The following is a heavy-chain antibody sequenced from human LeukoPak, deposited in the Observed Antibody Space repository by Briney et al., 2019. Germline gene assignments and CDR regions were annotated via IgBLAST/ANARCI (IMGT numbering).Heavy chain of an antibody. CDR3: ARGLHDYGDG. Sequence: GGSLRLSCAASGFTFSSYGMSWVRQAPGKGLEWVSAISSSGGSTNYADSVKGRFTISRDNAKNSLYLQMNSLRAEDTAVYYCARGLHDYGDGWGQGTLVTVSS. CDR1: GFTFSSYG. D-gene: IGHD2-21*02. J-gene: IGHJ4*02. V-gene: IGHV3-21*01. CDR2: ISSSGGST.